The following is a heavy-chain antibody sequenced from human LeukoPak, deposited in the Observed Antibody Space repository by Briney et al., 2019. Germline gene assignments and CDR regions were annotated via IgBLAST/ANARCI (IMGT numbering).Heavy chain of an antibody. CDR2: ISGSGGST. J-gene: IGHJ4*02. CDR1: GFTFSSYG. Sequence: GGSLRLSCAASGFTFSSYGMSWVRQAPGKGLEWVSAISGSGGSTYYADSVKGRFTISRDNSKNTLYLQMNSLRAEDTAVYYCAKDDRWLQFCCWGQGTLVTVSS. V-gene: IGHV3-23*01. D-gene: IGHD5-24*01. CDR3: AKDDRWLQFCC.